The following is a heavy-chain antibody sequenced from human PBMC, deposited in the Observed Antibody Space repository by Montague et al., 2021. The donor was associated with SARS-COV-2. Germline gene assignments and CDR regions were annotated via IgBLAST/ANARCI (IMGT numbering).Heavy chain of an antibody. CDR2: INHSGST. CDR3: ARDIAVAGLFDY. CDR1: GGSFSGYY. J-gene: IGHJ4*02. Sequence: SXTLSLTCAVCGGSFSGYYWSWIRQPPGKGLEWIGEINHSGSTNYNPSLKSRVTISVDTSKNQFSLKLSSVTAADTAVYYCARDIAVAGLFDYWGQGTLVTVSS. D-gene: IGHD6-19*01. V-gene: IGHV4-34*01.